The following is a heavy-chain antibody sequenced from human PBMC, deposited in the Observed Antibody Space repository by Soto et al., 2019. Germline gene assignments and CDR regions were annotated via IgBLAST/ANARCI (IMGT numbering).Heavy chain of an antibody. V-gene: IGHV1-3*01. CDR2: INAGNGNT. CDR3: ARGPLLWGDV. D-gene: IGHD3-10*01. CDR1: GYTFTSYA. J-gene: IGHJ6*02. Sequence: QVQLVQSGAEVKKPGASVKVSCKASGYTFTSYAMHWVRQAPGQRLEWMGWINAGNGNTKNSQTFQGRVTIARDTSASTAYMELSSLRSEDTVVYYCARGPLLWGDVWCQGTTVTVSS.